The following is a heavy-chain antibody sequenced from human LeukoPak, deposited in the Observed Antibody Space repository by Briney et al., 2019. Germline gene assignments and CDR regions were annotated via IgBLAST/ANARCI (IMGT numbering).Heavy chain of an antibody. CDR2: ISTDGSST. Sequence: PGGSLRLSCAASGFTFSSYWMRWVRQAPGKWLVWVSRISTDGSSTNSADAVKGRFTISRDNAKNTLYLQMNSLSAEDTAVNYCVREYSSSSGRAFDIWGQGTMVTVSP. D-gene: IGHD6-6*01. V-gene: IGHV3-74*01. J-gene: IGHJ3*02. CDR1: GFTFSSYW. CDR3: VREYSSSSGRAFDI.